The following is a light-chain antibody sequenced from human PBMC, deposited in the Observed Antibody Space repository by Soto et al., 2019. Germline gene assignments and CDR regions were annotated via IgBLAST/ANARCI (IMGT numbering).Light chain of an antibody. CDR2: SAS. V-gene: IGKV1-39*01. CDR1: QSISTK. Sequence: DIQMTQSPTSLSASVGDRVTITCRASQSISTKLNWYQQKPGKVPKLLIYSASGLQSGVPSRFSGSGSGTDFTLTISSLQAEDFATYYCQQSYRSPPTFGQGTKVDIK. CDR3: QQSYRSPPT. J-gene: IGKJ1*01.